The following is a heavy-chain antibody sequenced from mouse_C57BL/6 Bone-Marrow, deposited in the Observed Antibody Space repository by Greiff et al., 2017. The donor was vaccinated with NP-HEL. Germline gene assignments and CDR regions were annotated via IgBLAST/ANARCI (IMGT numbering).Heavy chain of an antibody. V-gene: IGHV5-9*01. CDR1: GFTFSSYT. Sequence: DVKLVESGGGLVKPGGSLKLSCAASGFTFSSYTMSWVRQTPEKRLEWVATISGGGGNTYYPDSVKGRFTISRDNAKNTLYLQMSSLRSEDTALYYCARDTTADYWGQGTTLTVSS. D-gene: IGHD1-2*01. CDR3: ARDTTADY. J-gene: IGHJ2*01. CDR2: ISGGGGNT.